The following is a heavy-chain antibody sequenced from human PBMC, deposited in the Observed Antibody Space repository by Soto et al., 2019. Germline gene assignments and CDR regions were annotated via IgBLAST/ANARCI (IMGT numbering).Heavy chain of an antibody. J-gene: IGHJ4*02. V-gene: IGHV3-48*01. D-gene: IGHD3-22*01. CDR3: ARDGYDSSGYSSSLDY. Sequence: GGSLRLSCAASGFSSSGDSKNWVRQAPGKGLEWVSYISGSSTTIYYADSVKGRFTISRDNARNSLYLQMNSLRAEDTAVYYCARDGYDSSGYSSSLDYWGQGTLVTVSS. CDR2: ISGSSTTI. CDR1: GFSSSGDS.